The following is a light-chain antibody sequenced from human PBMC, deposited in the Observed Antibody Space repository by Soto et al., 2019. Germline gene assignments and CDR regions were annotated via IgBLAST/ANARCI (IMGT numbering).Light chain of an antibody. CDR2: AAS. J-gene: IGKJ1*01. CDR1: QSVNSY. V-gene: IGKV1-39*01. Sequence: DIQMTQSPSSLSASVGDRVTITFRASQSVNSYLTWYQQKPGKAPKVLLFAASSLQSGVPSRFSGSGSGTDFTLTISSLQPEDFATYYCQQAYSTSWTFGQGTKVDIK. CDR3: QQAYSTSWT.